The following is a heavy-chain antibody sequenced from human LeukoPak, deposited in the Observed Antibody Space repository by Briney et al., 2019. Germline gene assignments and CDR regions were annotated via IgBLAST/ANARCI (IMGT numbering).Heavy chain of an antibody. V-gene: IGHV3-23*01. J-gene: IGHJ3*02. D-gene: IGHD3-22*01. CDR2: ISVSGGST. CDR1: GFTFSSYA. CDR3: AKHLTYHSSGAEPDAFDI. Sequence: GGSLRLSCAASGFTFSSYAMSWGREAPGKGLEWVSAISVSGGSTYYADSVKGRFTISGANSKNTLYLQMNSLRAEDTAVYYCAKHLTYHSSGAEPDAFDIWGQGTLVTVSS.